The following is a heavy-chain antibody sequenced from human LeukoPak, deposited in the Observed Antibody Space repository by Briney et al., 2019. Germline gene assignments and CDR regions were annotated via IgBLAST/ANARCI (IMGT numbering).Heavy chain of an antibody. J-gene: IGHJ4*02. D-gene: IGHD2-15*01. CDR3: AKVGYSEGDYFDY. V-gene: IGHV3-9*01. CDR1: GFTFDDYA. CDR2: ISWNSGSI. Sequence: PGGSLRLSCAASGFTFDDYAMHWVRQAPGKGLEWVSGISWNSGSIGYADSVKGRFTISRDNAKNSLYLQMNSLRAEDTALYYCAKVGYSEGDYFDYWGQGTLVTVSS.